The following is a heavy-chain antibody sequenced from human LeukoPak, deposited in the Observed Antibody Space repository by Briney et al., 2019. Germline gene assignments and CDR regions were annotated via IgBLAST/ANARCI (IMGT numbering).Heavy chain of an antibody. Sequence: GGSLRLSCAASGFTFSGYWMHWVRQAPGKGLEWVSRINEGGSVISYADSVKGRFTISRENAKNSLYLQMNSLRAEDTAVYYCARQHIAAAGNWFDPWGQGTLVTVSS. CDR1: GFTFSGYW. CDR2: INEGGSVI. V-gene: IGHV3-74*01. CDR3: ARQHIAAAGNWFDP. J-gene: IGHJ5*02. D-gene: IGHD6-13*01.